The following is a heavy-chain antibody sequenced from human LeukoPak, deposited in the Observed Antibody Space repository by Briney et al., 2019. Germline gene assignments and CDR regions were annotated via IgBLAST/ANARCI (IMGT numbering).Heavy chain of an antibody. CDR3: ARAHQAGPFEY. CDR2: ISYSGST. Sequence: SETLSLTCTVSGGSISSDYWSWRRQPPEKGLEWIWYISYSGSTSYNASLKSRVTKSVDTSKNQFSLKLSSVTAADTAVYYCARAHQAGPFEYCGQGTLVSVSS. J-gene: IGHJ4*02. V-gene: IGHV4-59*08. CDR1: GGSISSDY. D-gene: IGHD6-13*01.